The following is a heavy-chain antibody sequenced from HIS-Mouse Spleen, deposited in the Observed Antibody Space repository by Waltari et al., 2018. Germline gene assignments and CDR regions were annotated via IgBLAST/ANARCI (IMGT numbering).Heavy chain of an antibody. CDR2: IKQDGSEK. V-gene: IGHV3-7*01. D-gene: IGHD7-27*01. CDR1: GFTFSSYW. J-gene: IGHJ4*02. Sequence: EVQLVESGGGLVQPGGSLRLSCAASGFTFSSYWMSGFRQAPGKGLEWVANIKQDGSEKYYVDSVKGRFTISRDNAKNSLYLQMNSLRAEDTAVYYCARDGGTGDFDYWGQGTLVTVSS. CDR3: ARDGGTGDFDY.